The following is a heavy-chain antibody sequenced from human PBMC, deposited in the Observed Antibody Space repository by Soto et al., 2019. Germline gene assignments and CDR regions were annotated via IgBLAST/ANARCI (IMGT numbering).Heavy chain of an antibody. CDR2: IYESGSI. J-gene: IGHJ6*02. D-gene: IGHD3-22*01. Sequence: PSEPLSLTCTVSGDSISGYYWSWIRQSPGKGLEWIGYIYESGSINYNPSLKSRVTMSIDTSKNQFSLKLSSVTAADTAVYYCARSGRSGYYYYYGMDVWGQGTTVTVSS. V-gene: IGHV4-59*01. CDR3: ARSGRSGYYYYYGMDV. CDR1: GDSISGYY.